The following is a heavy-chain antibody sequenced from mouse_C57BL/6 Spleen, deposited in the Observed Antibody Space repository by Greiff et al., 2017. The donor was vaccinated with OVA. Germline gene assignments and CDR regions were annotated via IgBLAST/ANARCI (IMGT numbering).Heavy chain of an antibody. CDR2: INPNNGGT. V-gene: IGHV1-26*01. CDR3: ARPSSGYFLDY. CDR1: GYTFTDYY. Sequence: VQLQQSGPELVKPGASVKISCKASGYTFTDYYMNWVKQSHGKSLEWIGDINPNNGGTSYNQKFKGKATLTVDQSSSTAYMELRSLTSEDSAVFFCARPSSGYFLDYWGQGTTLTVSS. J-gene: IGHJ2*01. D-gene: IGHD3-2*02.